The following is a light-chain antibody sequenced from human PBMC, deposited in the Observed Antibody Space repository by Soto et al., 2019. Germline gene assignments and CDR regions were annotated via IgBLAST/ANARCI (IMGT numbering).Light chain of an antibody. CDR3: QSYDSSLSAWV. J-gene: IGLJ3*02. V-gene: IGLV1-40*01. CDR2: ANS. CDR1: SSNIGAGYD. Sequence: QSVLTQPPSVSGAPGQRVTISCTGSSSNIGAGYDVHWYQQLPGTAPKLLIFANSNRPSGVPDRFSGSKSGTSASLAITGLQAEDETDYYCQSYDSSLSAWVFGGGTKLTVL.